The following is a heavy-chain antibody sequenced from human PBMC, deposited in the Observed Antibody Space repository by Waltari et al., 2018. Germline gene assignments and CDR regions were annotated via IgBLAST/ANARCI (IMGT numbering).Heavy chain of an antibody. D-gene: IGHD5-12*01. CDR3: ARAWTSPDY. J-gene: IGHJ4*02. CDR1: GGSISSGSYY. V-gene: IGHV4-61*02. Sequence: QVQLQESGPGLVKPSQTLSLTCTVSGGSISSGSYYWSWIRQPAGKGREWIGYIYTSGGTNDNPSLKSRVTISVDTSKNQVSLKLSSVTAADTAVYYCARAWTSPDYWGQGTLVTVSS. CDR2: IYTSGGT.